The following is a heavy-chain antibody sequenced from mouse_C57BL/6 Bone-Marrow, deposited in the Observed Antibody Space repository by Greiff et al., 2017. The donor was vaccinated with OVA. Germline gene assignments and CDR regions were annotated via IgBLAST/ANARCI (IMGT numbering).Heavy chain of an antibody. Sequence: QVHVKQSGAELVRPGASVTLSCKASGYTFTDYEMHWVKQTPVHGLEWIGAIDPETGGTAYNQKFKGKAILTADKSSSTAYMELRSLTSEDSAVYYCTRWGDGNYVWYFDVWGTGTTVTVSS. D-gene: IGHD2-1*01. CDR3: TRWGDGNYVWYFDV. CDR1: GYTFTDYE. J-gene: IGHJ1*03. CDR2: IDPETGGT. V-gene: IGHV1-15*01.